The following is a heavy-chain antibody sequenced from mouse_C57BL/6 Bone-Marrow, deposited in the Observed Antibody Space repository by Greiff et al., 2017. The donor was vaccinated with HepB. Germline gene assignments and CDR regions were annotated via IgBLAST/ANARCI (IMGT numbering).Heavy chain of an antibody. J-gene: IGHJ3*01. Sequence: DVKLVESGGGLVQSGRSLRLSCATSGFTFSDFYMEWVRQAPGKGLEWIAASRNKANDYTTEYSASVKGRFIVSRDTSQSILYLQMNALRAEDTAIYYCARERGSTPFAYWGQGTLVTVSA. CDR2: SRNKANDYTT. CDR3: ARERGSTPFAY. V-gene: IGHV7-1*01. D-gene: IGHD2-1*01. CDR1: GFTFSDFY.